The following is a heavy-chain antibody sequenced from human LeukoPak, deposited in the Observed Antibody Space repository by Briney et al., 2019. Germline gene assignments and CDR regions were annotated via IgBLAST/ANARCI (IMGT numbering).Heavy chain of an antibody. J-gene: IGHJ5*02. D-gene: IGHD2-15*01. CDR3: ARDLGYCSGGSCFNWFDP. CDR1: GFTFSRYQ. CDR2: VEQDGDKK. V-gene: IGHV3-7*03. Sequence: GGSLRLSCAASGFTFSRYQMTWGRQAPGEGLEWVAKVEQDGDKKYYVDSVEGRFTISRDNAKNSLYLEMNSLRAEDTAVYYCARDLGYCSGGSCFNWFDPWGQGTLVTVSS.